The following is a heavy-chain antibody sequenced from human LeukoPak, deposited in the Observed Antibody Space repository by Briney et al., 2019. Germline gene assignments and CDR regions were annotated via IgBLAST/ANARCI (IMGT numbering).Heavy chain of an antibody. CDR2: ISGSGDNT. CDR1: GFTFSSYA. J-gene: IGHJ4*01. Sequence: QAGGSLRLSCAASGFTFSSYAMSWVRLAPGKGLEWVSGISGSGDNTYYADSVKGRFTISRDNSKNTLYVQVNSLGTEDTAANYCAKGSYYDSSGSFYFDYWGQEPWSPSPQ. CDR3: AKGSYYDSSGSFYFDY. D-gene: IGHD3-22*01. V-gene: IGHV3-23*01.